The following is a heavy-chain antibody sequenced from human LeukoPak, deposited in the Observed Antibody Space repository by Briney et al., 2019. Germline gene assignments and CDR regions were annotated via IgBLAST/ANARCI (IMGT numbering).Heavy chain of an antibody. CDR3: ARGACSSTSCGEFDY. Sequence: PSQTLSLTCTVSGGSISSGGYYWSWIRQHPGKGLEWIGYIYYSGSNYYNPSLKSRVTISVDTSKNQFSLKLSSVTAADTAVYYCARGACSSTSCGEFDYWGQGTLVTVSS. J-gene: IGHJ4*02. CDR2: IYYSGSN. D-gene: IGHD2-2*01. CDR1: GGSISSGGYY. V-gene: IGHV4-31*03.